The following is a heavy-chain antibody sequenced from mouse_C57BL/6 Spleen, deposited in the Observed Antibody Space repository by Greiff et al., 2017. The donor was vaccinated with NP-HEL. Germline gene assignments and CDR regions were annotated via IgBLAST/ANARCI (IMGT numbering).Heavy chain of an antibody. D-gene: IGHD1-1*02. CDR1: GFSLTSYG. J-gene: IGHJ4*01. Sequence: VQLQESGPGLVQPSQSLSITCTVSGFSLTSYGVHWVRQSPGKGLEWLGVIWSGGSTDYNAAFISRLSISKDNSKSQVFFKMNSLQADDTAIYYCARNGELSTTPRGYAMDYWGQGTSVTVSS. V-gene: IGHV2-2*01. CDR2: IWSGGST. CDR3: ARNGELSTTPRGYAMDY.